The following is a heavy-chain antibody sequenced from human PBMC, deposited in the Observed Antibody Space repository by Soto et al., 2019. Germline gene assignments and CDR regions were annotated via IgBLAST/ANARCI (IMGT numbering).Heavy chain of an antibody. CDR1: GYTFTSYY. J-gene: IGHJ6*03. V-gene: IGHV1-46*03. D-gene: IGHD2-2*01. CDR2: INPSGGST. CDR3: ARDGNRYCSSTSCYAYYYYYYMDV. Sequence: GASVKVSCKASGYTFTSYYMHWVRQAPGQGLEWMGIINPSGGSTSYAQKFQGRVTMTRDTSTSTVYMELSSLRSEDTAVYYCARDGNRYCSSTSCYAYYYYYYMDVWGKGTTVTVSS.